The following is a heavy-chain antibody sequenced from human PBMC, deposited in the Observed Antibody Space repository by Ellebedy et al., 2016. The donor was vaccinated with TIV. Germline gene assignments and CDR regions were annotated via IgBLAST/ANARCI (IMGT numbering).Heavy chain of an antibody. J-gene: IGHJ4*02. CDR1: GYTFTSYY. V-gene: IGHV1-46*01. D-gene: IGHD2/OR15-2a*01. CDR3: ATISGSPRGY. Sequence: ASVKVSCKASGYTFTSYYMHWVRQAPGQGLEWMGIINPSGGSTNYAQKFQGRVTMTRDTSTTTFYMELSGLRSEDTAVYYCATISGSPRGYWGQGTLVTVSS. CDR2: INPSGGST.